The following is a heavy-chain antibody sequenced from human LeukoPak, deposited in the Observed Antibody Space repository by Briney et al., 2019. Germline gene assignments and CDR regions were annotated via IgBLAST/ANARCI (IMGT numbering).Heavy chain of an antibody. D-gene: IGHD6-6*01. J-gene: IGHJ4*02. Sequence: PSETLSLTCIVSGYSISSGYYWGWIRQPPGKGLEWIGNIHHSGSTYYNPSLKSRVTISVDTSKNQLSLKLTSVTAADTAVYYCARLEYSSSAGDYWGQGTLVTVSS. V-gene: IGHV4-38-2*02. CDR3: ARLEYSSSAGDY. CDR2: IHHSGST. CDR1: GYSISSGYY.